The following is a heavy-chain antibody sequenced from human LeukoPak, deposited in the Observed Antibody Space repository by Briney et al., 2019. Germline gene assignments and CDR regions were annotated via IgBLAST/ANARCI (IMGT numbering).Heavy chain of an antibody. D-gene: IGHD1-26*01. CDR1: GFTFSSYS. Sequence: GGSLRLSCAASGFTFSSYSMNWVRQAPGKGLEWVSSISSSSSYIYYADSVKGRFTISRDNAKNSLYLQMNSLRAEDTAVYYCAKDFRVGARSDAFDIWGQGTMVGVCS. V-gene: IGHV3-21*01. CDR3: AKDFRVGARSDAFDI. CDR2: ISSSSSYI. J-gene: IGHJ3*02.